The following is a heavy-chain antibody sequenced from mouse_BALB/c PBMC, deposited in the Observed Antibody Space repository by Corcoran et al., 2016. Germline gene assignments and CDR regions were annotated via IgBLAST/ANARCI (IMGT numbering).Heavy chain of an antibody. V-gene: IGHV1-26*01. J-gene: IGHJ2*01. Sequence: EVQLQQSGPELVKPGASVKISCKASGYSFTGYYMHWVKQSHVKSLEWLGRINPYNGATSYNQNFKDKASLTVDKSSSTAYMELHSLTSEDSAVYYCARGNWDCFDYWGQGTTLTVSS. CDR1: GYSFTGYY. CDR2: INPYNGAT. CDR3: ARGNWDCFDY. D-gene: IGHD4-1*01.